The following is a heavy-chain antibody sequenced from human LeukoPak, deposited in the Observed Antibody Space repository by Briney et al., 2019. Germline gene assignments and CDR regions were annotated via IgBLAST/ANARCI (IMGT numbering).Heavy chain of an antibody. CDR2: MRCGST. CDR1: GGSISSSSHY. J-gene: IGHJ4*02. D-gene: IGHD4-17*01. CDR3: ARHVYGEYGPGDY. V-gene: IGHV4-39*01. Sequence: SETLSLTCTVSGGSISSSSHYWGWLRQPPGKGLEWIGSMRCGSTYYNPSLKSRVTISVDTSKSQFSLKLSSVTAADTAVYYCARHVYGEYGPGDYWGQGILVTVSS.